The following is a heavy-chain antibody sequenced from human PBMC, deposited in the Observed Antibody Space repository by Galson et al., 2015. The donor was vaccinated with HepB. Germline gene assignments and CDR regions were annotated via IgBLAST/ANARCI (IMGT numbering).Heavy chain of an antibody. CDR2: ISYDGSNK. CDR1: GFTFSSYA. CDR3: ARELGTRLHYYYYMDV. D-gene: IGHD3-16*01. V-gene: IGHV3-30-3*01. Sequence: SLRLSCAASGFTFSSYAMHWVRQAPGKGLEWVAVISYDGSNKYYADSVKGRFTISRDNSKNTLYLQMNSLRAEDTAVYYCARELGTRLHYYYYMDVWGKGTTVTVSS. J-gene: IGHJ6*03.